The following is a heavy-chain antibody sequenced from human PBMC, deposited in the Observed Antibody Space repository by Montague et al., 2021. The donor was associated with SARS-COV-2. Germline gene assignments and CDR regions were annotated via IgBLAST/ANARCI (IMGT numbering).Heavy chain of an antibody. J-gene: IGHJ5*02. CDR3: ARLSSDIGGYFWFDP. Sequence: SETLSLTCTVSGGSISSSSYYWGWIRQPPGKGLEWIGSIYYSGGTYYNPSLKSRVTISVDTSKNQFSLKLSSVTAADTAVYYCARLSSDIGGYFWFDPWGQGTLVSVSS. CDR2: IYYSGGT. CDR1: GGSISSSSYY. D-gene: IGHD1-26*01. V-gene: IGHV4-39*07.